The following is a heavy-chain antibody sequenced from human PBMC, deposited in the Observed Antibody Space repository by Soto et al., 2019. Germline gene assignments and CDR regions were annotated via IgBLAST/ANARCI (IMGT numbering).Heavy chain of an antibody. J-gene: IGHJ3*02. V-gene: IGHV3-23*01. CDR1: GFTFSSHA. CDR3: AKSAGSARWLAGAFDI. D-gene: IGHD6-19*01. Sequence: EVQLLESGGGLVQPGGSLRLSCAASGFTFSSHAMSWVRQAPGERLEWVSTISGNGGSRYHADSVRGRFTISRDNSKNTLHLQMSGLRVEDTAVYYCAKSAGSARWLAGAFDIWGQGTKVTVSS. CDR2: ISGNGGSR.